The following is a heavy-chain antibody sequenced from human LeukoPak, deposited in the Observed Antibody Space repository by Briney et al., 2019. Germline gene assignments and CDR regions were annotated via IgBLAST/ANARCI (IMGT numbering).Heavy chain of an antibody. D-gene: IGHD6-13*01. J-gene: IGHJ4*02. CDR1: GFTFSIHG. Sequence: ASVKVSYTAPGFTFSIHGIGWVRQAPGQGLEWMGWISSYNGNRNYAQNVQGRATMTTDTSMTTAYMELRTLSSDDTAVYYCARVRERQLAGYYFAYWGQGTLVTVSS. V-gene: IGHV1-18*01. CDR2: ISSYNGNR. CDR3: ARVRERQLAGYYFAY.